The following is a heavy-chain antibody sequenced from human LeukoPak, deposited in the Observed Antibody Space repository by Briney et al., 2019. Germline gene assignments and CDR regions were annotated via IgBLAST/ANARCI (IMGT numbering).Heavy chain of an antibody. Sequence: SVTVSCKASGGTFSSYAISWVRQAPGQGLEWMGGIIPIFGTANYAQKFQGRVTITTDESTSTAYMELSSLRSEDTAVYYCARDYSSWYGGFDPWGQGTLVTVSS. CDR2: IIPIFGTA. CDR3: ARDYSSWYGGFDP. J-gene: IGHJ5*02. CDR1: GGTFSSYA. D-gene: IGHD6-13*01. V-gene: IGHV1-69*05.